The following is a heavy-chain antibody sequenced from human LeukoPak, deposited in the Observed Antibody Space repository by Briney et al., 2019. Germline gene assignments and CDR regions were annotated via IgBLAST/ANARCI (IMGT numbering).Heavy chain of an antibody. CDR1: GFTFSSYA. V-gene: IGHV3-33*08. J-gene: IGHJ4*02. D-gene: IGHD3-22*01. CDR3: ARTSYYYDSSGHFDY. CDR2: IWYDGSNK. Sequence: GGSLRLSCAASGFTFSSYAMSWVRQAPGKGLEWVAVIWYDGSNKYYADSVKGRFTISRDNSKNTLYLQMNSLRAEDTAVYYCARTSYYYDSSGHFDYWGQGTLVTVSS.